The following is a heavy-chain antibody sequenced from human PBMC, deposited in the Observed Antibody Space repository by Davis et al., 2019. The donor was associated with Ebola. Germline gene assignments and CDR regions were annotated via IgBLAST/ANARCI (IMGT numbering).Heavy chain of an antibody. CDR2: IYYSGST. D-gene: IGHD6-13*01. CDR3: ARVSYSSSWDYYYYYGMDV. V-gene: IGHV4-59*11. Sequence: SETLSLTCTVSGGSISSHYWSWIRQPPGKGLEWIGYIYYSGSTNYNPSLKSRVTISVDTSKNQFSLKLSSVTAADTAVYYCARVSYSSSWDYYYYYGMDVWGQGTTVTVSS. CDR1: GGSISSHY. J-gene: IGHJ6*02.